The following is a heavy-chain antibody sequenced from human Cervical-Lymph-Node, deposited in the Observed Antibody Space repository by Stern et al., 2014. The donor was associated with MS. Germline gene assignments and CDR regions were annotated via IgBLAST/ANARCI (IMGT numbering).Heavy chain of an antibody. V-gene: IGHV1-18*01. CDR3: ARVRRNASGDYGGIDF. CDR1: GYTFSTYG. D-gene: IGHD4-23*01. J-gene: IGHJ4*02. CDR2: ISAHTGYT. Sequence: QMQLVQSGAELKKPGASVKVSCKGSGYTFSTYGITWVRQAPGQGLEWMGWISAHTGYTNYAPEIQGRVTMTADTPTGTAYMELRSLKSDDTAVYYCARVRRNASGDYGGIDFWAQGTLVTVSS.